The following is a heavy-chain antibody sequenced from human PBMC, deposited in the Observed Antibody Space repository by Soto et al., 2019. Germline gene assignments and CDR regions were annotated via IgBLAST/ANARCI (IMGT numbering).Heavy chain of an antibody. D-gene: IGHD2-21*01. CDR3: ARLPVVVIALGYFDP. CDR2: VYYTGFT. CDR1: GDSISSSYY. J-gene: IGHJ5*02. Sequence: QLQLQESGPGLVKPSETLSLTCTVSGDSISSSYYWGWVRQPPGKGLECIGAVYYTGFTYYNPSLKGRLTISLDTSKNQFSLRLSSVTAADTAIYYCARLPVVVIALGYFDPWGLGTLVTVSS. V-gene: IGHV4-39*01.